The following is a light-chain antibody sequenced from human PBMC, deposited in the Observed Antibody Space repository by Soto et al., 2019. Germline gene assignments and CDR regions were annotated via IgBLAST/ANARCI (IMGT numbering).Light chain of an antibody. Sequence: EIVLTQSPATLSLSPGERATLSCRASQSVSSSLAWYQHKPGQAPRLLIYDASNRATGIPARFSGSGSGTDFTLTISSLEPEDFVVYYCQQRSNWLFTFGPGTKVDIK. V-gene: IGKV3-11*01. J-gene: IGKJ3*01. CDR1: QSVSSS. CDR2: DAS. CDR3: QQRSNWLFT.